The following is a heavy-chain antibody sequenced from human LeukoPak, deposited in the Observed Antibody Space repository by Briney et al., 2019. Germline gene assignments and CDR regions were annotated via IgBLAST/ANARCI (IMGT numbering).Heavy chain of an antibody. CDR2: IYYSGST. CDR3: TRGLVGYCSGGSCYPDIDY. CDR1: GGSISSGDYY. Sequence: PSETLSLTRTVSGGSISSGDYYWSWIRQPPGKGLEWIGYIYYSGSTYYNPSLKSRVTISVDTSKNQFSLKLSSVTAADTAVYYCTRGLVGYCSGGSCYPDIDYWGQGTLVTVSS. V-gene: IGHV4-30-4*01. J-gene: IGHJ4*02. D-gene: IGHD2-15*01.